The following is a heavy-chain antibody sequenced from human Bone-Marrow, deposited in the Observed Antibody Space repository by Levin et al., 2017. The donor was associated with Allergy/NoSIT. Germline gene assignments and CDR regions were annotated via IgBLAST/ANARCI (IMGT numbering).Heavy chain of an antibody. CDR1: GFSLSTSGVG. CDR3: AHRSLTFSWNYPLFDY. V-gene: IGHV2-5*02. J-gene: IGHJ4*02. D-gene: IGHD1-7*01. CDR2: IYWDDDK. Sequence: KRSGPTLVKPTQTLTLTCTFSGFSLSTSGVGVGWIRQPPGKALEWLALIYWDDDKRYSPSLKSRLAISKDTSKNQVVLTMTNMDPVDTGTYFCAHRSLTFSWNYPLFDYWGQGNLVTVSS.